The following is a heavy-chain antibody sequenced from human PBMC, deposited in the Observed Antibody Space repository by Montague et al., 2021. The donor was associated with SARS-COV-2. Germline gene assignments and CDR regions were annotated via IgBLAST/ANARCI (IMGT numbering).Heavy chain of an antibody. CDR2: INHSGST. J-gene: IGHJ5*02. V-gene: IGHV4-34*01. CDR1: GGSISGYY. D-gene: IGHD3-3*01. Sequence: SETLSLTCAVYGGSISGYYWAWIRQTPAKGLEWIGEINHSGSTNYNPSLKSRPTISVDTSKKQFSLKLNSMTAADTAVYYCARGADYDFWSGFLRYKGFDPWGQGTPVTVSS. CDR3: ARGADYDFWSGFLRYKGFDP.